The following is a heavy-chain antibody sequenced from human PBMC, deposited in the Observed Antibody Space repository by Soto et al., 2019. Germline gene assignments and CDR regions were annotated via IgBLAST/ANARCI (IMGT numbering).Heavy chain of an antibody. CDR1: GYTFTSYY. D-gene: IGHD2-15*01. Sequence: QVQLVQSGAEVKKPGASVKVSCKASGYTFTSYYMHWVRQAPGQGLEWMGIINPSGGSTSYAQKFQGRVTMTRDTCTSTVYMELSSLRSEDTAVYYCARDARGSGYCSGGSCYQDDYWGQGTLVTVSS. J-gene: IGHJ4*02. V-gene: IGHV1-46*01. CDR2: INPSGGST. CDR3: ARDARGSGYCSGGSCYQDDY.